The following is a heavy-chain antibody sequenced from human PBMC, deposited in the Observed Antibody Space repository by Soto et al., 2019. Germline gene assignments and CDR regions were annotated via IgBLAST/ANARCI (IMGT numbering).Heavy chain of an antibody. CDR3: ARVFRCWFDP. D-gene: IGHD3-16*02. Sequence: QVQLQESGPGLVKPSWTLSLTCAVSGGSITSANWWTWVRQPPGGGLEWIGEISHSGITNYKASLKSRVTMSVDKTKNDVSLKLTSVTAADTAVYYCARVFRCWFDPWGQGTPVTVSS. CDR1: GGSITSANW. J-gene: IGHJ5*02. V-gene: IGHV4-4*02. CDR2: ISHSGIT.